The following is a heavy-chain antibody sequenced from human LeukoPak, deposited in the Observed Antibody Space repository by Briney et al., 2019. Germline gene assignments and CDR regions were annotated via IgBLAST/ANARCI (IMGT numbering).Heavy chain of an antibody. J-gene: IGHJ5*02. CDR1: GYTFTSYG. CDR2: ISAYNGNT. D-gene: IGHD3-3*01. Sequence: ASVKVSCKASGYTFTSYGISWVRQAPGQGLEWMGWISAYNGNTNYAQKLQGRVTMTTDTSTSTAYMELRSLRSDDTAVYYCARAIRITIFGVVIINDGPDNWFDPWGQGTLVTVSS. CDR3: ARAIRITIFGVVIINDGPDNWFDP. V-gene: IGHV1-18*01.